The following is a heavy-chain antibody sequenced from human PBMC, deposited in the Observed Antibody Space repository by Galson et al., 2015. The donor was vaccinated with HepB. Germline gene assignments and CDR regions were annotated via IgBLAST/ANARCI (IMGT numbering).Heavy chain of an antibody. CDR3: ARVSGWYGQEDAFDI. J-gene: IGHJ3*02. CDR1: GFTFSSYW. Sequence: SLRLSRAASGFTFSSYWMHWVRQAPGKGLVWVSRINSDGSSTSYADSVKGRFTISRDNAKNTLYLQMNSLRAEDTAVYYCARVSGWYGQEDAFDIWGQGTMVTVSS. D-gene: IGHD6-19*01. CDR2: INSDGSST. V-gene: IGHV3-74*01.